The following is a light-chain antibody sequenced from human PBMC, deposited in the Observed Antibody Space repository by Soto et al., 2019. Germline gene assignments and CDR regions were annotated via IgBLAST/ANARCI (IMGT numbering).Light chain of an antibody. CDR2: SAS. Sequence: EIVLTQSPGTLSLSPGERATLSCRANQSVTSRYLVWYQQRPGHAPRLLIYSASSRVPGIPDRFSGSGSGPDFTLTVSSLEPEDSAGYYCQQYGRSPWTFGQGTKVEIK. CDR3: QQYGRSPWT. J-gene: IGKJ1*01. V-gene: IGKV3-20*01. CDR1: QSVTSRY.